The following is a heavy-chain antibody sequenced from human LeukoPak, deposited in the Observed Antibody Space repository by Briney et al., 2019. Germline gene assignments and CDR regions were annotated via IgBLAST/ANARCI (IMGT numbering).Heavy chain of an antibody. CDR2: INHSGST. CDR3: ARETPSYDAFDI. CDR1: GGSFSGYY. D-gene: IGHD1-26*01. V-gene: IGHV4-34*01. J-gene: IGHJ3*02. Sequence: SETLSLTCAVYGGSFSGYYWSWIRQPPGKGLEWIGEINHSGSTNYNPSLKSRVTISVDTSKNQFSLKLSSVTAADTAAYYCARETPSYDAFDIWGQGTMVTVSS.